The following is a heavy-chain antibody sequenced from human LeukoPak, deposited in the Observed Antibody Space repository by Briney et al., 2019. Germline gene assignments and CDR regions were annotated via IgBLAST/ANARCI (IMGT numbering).Heavy chain of an antibody. J-gene: IGHJ4*02. CDR2: INHSGST. CDR1: GGSFSGYY. CDR3: ASSYSSGWYRGSFDY. Sequence: PSETLSLTCAVYGGSFSGYYWSWIRQPPRKGLEWIGEINHSGSTNYNPSLKSRVTISVDTSKNQFSLKLSSVTAADTAVYYCASSYSSGWYRGSFDYWGQGTLVTVSS. V-gene: IGHV4-34*01. D-gene: IGHD6-19*01.